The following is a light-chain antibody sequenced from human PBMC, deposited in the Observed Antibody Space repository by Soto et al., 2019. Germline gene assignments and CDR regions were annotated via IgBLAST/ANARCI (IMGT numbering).Light chain of an antibody. CDR2: GAS. Sequence: DIQMTQSPSSLSASVGDTVTITCRASQGINNFLAWFQQKPGKAPKSLIYGASSWQSGVPSKFSGSGSDTGFTLTISSLQPEDSATYFCQQYHSYPVTFGGGTKVEIK. CDR1: QGINNF. J-gene: IGKJ4*01. V-gene: IGKV1-16*02. CDR3: QQYHSYPVT.